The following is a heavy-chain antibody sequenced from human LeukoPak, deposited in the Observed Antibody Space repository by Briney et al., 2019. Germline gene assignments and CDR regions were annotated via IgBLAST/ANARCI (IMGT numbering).Heavy chain of an antibody. CDR3: ARSQDSSGYHTVYFDY. J-gene: IGHJ4*02. V-gene: IGHV4-59*01. D-gene: IGHD3-22*01. CDR1: GGSISSYY. Sequence: SETLSLTCTVSGGSISSYYWSWIRQPPGKGLEWIGYIHYSGSTNYNPSLKSRVTISVDTSKNQFSLKLSSVTAADTAVYYCARSQDSSGYHTVYFDYWGQGTLVTVSS. CDR2: IHYSGST.